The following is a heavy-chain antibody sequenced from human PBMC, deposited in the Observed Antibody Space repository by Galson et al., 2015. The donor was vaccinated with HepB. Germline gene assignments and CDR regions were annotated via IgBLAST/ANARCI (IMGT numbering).Heavy chain of an antibody. J-gene: IGHJ6*03. Sequence: ETLSLTCAVYGGSFSGYYWSWIRLVAGKGLEWIGRMYFTGSTNSNPSLKSRVTMSVDTSKNQFSLKLTSVTAADTAVYYCARAPRGATRRPRYYYYYYMDVWGKGTTVTVSS. D-gene: IGHD1-26*01. CDR1: GGSFSGYY. V-gene: IGHV4-59*10. CDR2: MYFTGST. CDR3: ARAPRGATRRPRYYYYYYMDV.